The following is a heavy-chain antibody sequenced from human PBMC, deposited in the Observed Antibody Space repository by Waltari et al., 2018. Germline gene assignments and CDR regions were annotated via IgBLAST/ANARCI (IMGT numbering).Heavy chain of an antibody. D-gene: IGHD6-19*01. CDR1: GFTFSNYA. Sequence: EVQLLESGGGLVQPGGSLRLSCAASGFTFSNYAMMWVRQAPGKGLEWVSSITGGGGATFYADSVKGRFTISRDNSKNTLYVQMHSLRVDDSAIYYCAKGKASGLVDWFDPWGQGTLVTVSS. V-gene: IGHV3-23*01. CDR3: AKGKASGLVDWFDP. CDR2: ITGGGGAT. J-gene: IGHJ5*02.